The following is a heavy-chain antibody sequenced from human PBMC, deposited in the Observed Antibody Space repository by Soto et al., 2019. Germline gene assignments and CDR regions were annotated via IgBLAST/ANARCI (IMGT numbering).Heavy chain of an antibody. CDR1: GGSFSGYY. D-gene: IGHD3-10*01. Sequence: KPSETLSLTCAVYGGSFSGYYWSWIRQPPGKGLEWIGEINHSGSTNYNPSLKSRVTIPVDTSKNQFSLKLSSVTAADTAVYYCARGRGHFDYWGQGTLVTVSS. J-gene: IGHJ4*02. CDR2: INHSGST. V-gene: IGHV4-34*01. CDR3: ARGRGHFDY.